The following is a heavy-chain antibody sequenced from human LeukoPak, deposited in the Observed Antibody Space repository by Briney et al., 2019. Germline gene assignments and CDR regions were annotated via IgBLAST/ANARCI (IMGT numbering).Heavy chain of an antibody. CDR3: AKDRYYYDSSGLFDY. CDR2: IWYDGSNK. V-gene: IGHV3-33*03. D-gene: IGHD3-22*01. CDR1: GFTFSSYG. J-gene: IGHJ4*02. Sequence: GGSLRLTCAASGFTFSSYGMHWVRQAPGKGLEWVAVIWYDGSNKYYADSVKGRFTISRDNSKNTLYLQMNSLRAEDTAVYYCAKDRYYYDSSGLFDYWGQGTLVTVSS.